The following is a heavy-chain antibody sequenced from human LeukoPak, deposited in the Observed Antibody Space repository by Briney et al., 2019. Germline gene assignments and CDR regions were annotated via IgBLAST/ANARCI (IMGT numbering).Heavy chain of an antibody. CDR3: ASLVATDPLRQPAYGDYALEP. CDR1: GFTFNSYS. D-gene: IGHD4-17*01. Sequence: GGSLRLSCAASGFTFNSYSMNWVRQAPGKGLEWVSSISSSSSYIYYADSVKGRFTISRDNAKNSLYLQMNSLRAEDTAVYYCASLVATDPLRQPAYGDYALEPWGQGTLVTVSS. J-gene: IGHJ4*02. V-gene: IGHV3-21*01. CDR2: ISSSSSYI.